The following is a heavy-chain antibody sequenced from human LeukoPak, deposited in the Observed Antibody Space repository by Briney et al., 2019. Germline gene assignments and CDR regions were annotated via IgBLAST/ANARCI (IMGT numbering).Heavy chain of an antibody. CDR2: IIPIFGTA. D-gene: IGHD2-2*01. J-gene: IGHJ6*04. Sequence: SVKVSCKASGGTFSSYATSWVRQAPGQGLEWMGGIIPIFGTANYAQKFQGRVTITADESTSTAYMELSSLRSEDTAVYYCATNKPQGVVVPAAIYYYYYGMDVWGKGTTVTVSS. CDR3: ATNKPQGVVVPAAIYYYYYGMDV. V-gene: IGHV1-69*13. CDR1: GGTFSSYA.